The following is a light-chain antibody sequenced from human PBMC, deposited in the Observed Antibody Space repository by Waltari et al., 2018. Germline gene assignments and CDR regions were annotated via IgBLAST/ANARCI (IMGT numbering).Light chain of an antibody. CDR3: QKYVSLPAT. J-gene: IGKJ1*01. V-gene: IGKV3-20*01. CDR1: QSVSRF. Sequence: EIVLTQSPGTLSLSPGERATLSCRASQSVSRFLAWYQQKPGQAPRLLIYDASNRATGIPDRFSGSGSGTDFSLTISRMEPEDFAVYYCQKYVSLPATFGQGTKVEIK. CDR2: DAS.